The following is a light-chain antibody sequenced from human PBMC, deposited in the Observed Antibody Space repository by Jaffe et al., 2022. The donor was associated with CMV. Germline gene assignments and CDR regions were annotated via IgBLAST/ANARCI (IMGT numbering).Light chain of an antibody. CDR2: GAH. CDR3: QQANTFPLT. CDR1: EEIRNW. V-gene: IGKV1-12*01. J-gene: IGKJ4*01. Sequence: DTQMTQSPSSVSASVGDRVVITCRASEEIRNWLAWYQQKPGRAPRLLIYGAHNLQSGVPSRFSGSGSGTDFTLTINSLQPEDFATYYCQQANTFPLTFGGGTTVDMK.